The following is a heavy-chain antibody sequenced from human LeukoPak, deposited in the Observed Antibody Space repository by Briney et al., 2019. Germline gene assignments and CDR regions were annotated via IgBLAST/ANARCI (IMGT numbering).Heavy chain of an antibody. J-gene: IGHJ6*02. V-gene: IGHV1-24*01. Sequence: GASVTVSCKVSGYTLTELSMHWVRQAPGKGLEWMGGFDPEDGETIYAQKFQGRVTMTEDTSTDTAYMELSSLRSEDTAVYYCATDRREYYYYGMDVWGQGTTVTVSS. CDR2: FDPEDGET. CDR1: GYTLTELS. CDR3: ATDRREYYYYGMDV.